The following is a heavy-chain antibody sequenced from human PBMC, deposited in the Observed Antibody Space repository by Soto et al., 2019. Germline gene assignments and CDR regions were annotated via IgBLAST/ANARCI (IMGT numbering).Heavy chain of an antibody. CDR3: VKVITQISWNDGLDS. Sequence: PGGSLRLSCAASGFSFDEYSMHWVRQAPGKGLEWVSLINRDGDNTYYADSVKGRFTISRDNSKNSLYLHMSSLRIEDTAFYYCVKVITQISWNDGLDSRGQVTLVTASS. D-gene: IGHD1-1*01. CDR2: INRDGDNT. J-gene: IGHJ4*02. CDR1: GFSFDEYS. V-gene: IGHV3-43*01.